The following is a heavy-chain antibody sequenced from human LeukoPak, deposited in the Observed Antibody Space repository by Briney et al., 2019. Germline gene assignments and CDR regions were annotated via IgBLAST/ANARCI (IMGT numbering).Heavy chain of an antibody. Sequence: GGSLRLSCAASGFTFSSYGMHWVRQAPGKGLEWVAFIRYDGSSKYYADSVKGRFTISRDNSKNTLYLQMNSLRAEDTAVYYCAKDRVGYCIDGLCFPVDYWGQGTLVTVSS. D-gene: IGHD2-8*01. CDR2: IRYDGSSK. V-gene: IGHV3-30*02. J-gene: IGHJ4*02. CDR1: GFTFSSYG. CDR3: AKDRVGYCIDGLCFPVDY.